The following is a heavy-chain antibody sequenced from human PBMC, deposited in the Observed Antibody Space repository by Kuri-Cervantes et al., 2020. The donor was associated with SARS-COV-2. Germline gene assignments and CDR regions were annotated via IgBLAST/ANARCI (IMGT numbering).Heavy chain of an antibody. CDR1: VVPFSSYA. Sequence: SVKVSCKASVVPFSSYAISWVRQAPGQGLEWMGGNIPIFGTANYAQKFQGRVTIAADESTSTAYMERSSLRSEDTAVYYCASLGDAEYLSPPFDYWGQGTLVTVSS. CDR2: NIPIFGTA. J-gene: IGHJ4*02. CDR3: ASLGDAEYLSPPFDY. D-gene: IGHD3-16*01. V-gene: IGHV1-69*13.